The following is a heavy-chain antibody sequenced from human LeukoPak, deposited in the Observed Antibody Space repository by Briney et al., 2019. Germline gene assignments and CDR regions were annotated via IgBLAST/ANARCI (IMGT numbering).Heavy chain of an antibody. Sequence: PGGSLRLSCAASGFTFSDYYMSWIRQAPGKGLEWVSYISSSGTNIYYADSVKGRFTISRDNAKNSLYLQMNSLRAEDTAVYYCARGDEYSSSSELLGYWGQGTLVTVSS. CDR2: ISSSGTNI. D-gene: IGHD6-6*01. V-gene: IGHV3-11*01. CDR3: ARGDEYSSSSELLGY. CDR1: GFTFSDYY. J-gene: IGHJ4*02.